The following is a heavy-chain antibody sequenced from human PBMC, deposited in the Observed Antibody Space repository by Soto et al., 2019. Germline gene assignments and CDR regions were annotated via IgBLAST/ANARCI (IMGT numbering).Heavy chain of an antibody. D-gene: IGHD6-25*01. J-gene: IGHJ6*02. CDR3: ARLGYSRGNGMDV. V-gene: IGHV5-51*01. CDR2: IYPGDSDT. CDR1: GYSFTSYW. Sequence: GESLKISCKGSGYSFTSYWIGWARQMPGKGLEWMGIIYPGDSDTRYSPSFQGQVTISADKSISTAYLQWSSLKASDTAMEYCARLGYSRGNGMDVWGQGTTVTVSS.